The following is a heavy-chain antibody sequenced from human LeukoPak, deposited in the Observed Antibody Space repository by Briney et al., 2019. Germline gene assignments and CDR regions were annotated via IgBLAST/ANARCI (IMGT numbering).Heavy chain of an antibody. V-gene: IGHV4-30-2*01. CDR3: AGRVPAAPFDY. D-gene: IGHD2-2*01. CDR1: GGSISSGGYS. CDR2: IYHSGST. Sequence: SETLSLTCAVSGGSISSGGYSWSWIRQPPGKGLEWIGYIYHSGSTYYNPSLKSRVTISVDRSKNQFSLKLSSVTAADTAVYYCAGRVPAAPFDYWGQGTLVTVSS. J-gene: IGHJ4*02.